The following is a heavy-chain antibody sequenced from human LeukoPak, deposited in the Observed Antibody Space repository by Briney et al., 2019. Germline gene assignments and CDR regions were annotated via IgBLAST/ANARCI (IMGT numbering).Heavy chain of an antibody. Sequence: GRSLRLSCAASGFTFSSYSMNWVRQAPGKGLEWVSSISSSSSYICYADSVKGRFTISRDNAKNSLYLQMNSLRAEDTAVYYCARAHRGYWGQGTLVTVSS. CDR1: GFTFSSYS. CDR2: ISSSSSYI. D-gene: IGHD1-14*01. V-gene: IGHV3-21*01. CDR3: ARAHRGY. J-gene: IGHJ4*02.